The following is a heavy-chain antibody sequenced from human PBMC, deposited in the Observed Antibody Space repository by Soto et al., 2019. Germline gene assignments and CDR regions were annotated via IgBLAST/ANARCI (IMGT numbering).Heavy chain of an antibody. D-gene: IGHD4-17*01. J-gene: IGHJ4*02. CDR2: IYHTETT. Sequence: SETLSLTCAVSGDSVSSSFWGTWVRQPPGKGLEWIGEIYHTETTNYAPSLKSRVTISLDKSMNQFSLRFNSVTPADTAVYYCARYDFGTFDNWGQGIRVTVSS. CDR1: GDSVSSSFW. CDR3: ARYDFGTFDN. V-gene: IGHV4-4*02.